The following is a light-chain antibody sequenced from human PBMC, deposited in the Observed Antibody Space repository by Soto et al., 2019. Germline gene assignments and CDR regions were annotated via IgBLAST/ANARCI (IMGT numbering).Light chain of an antibody. J-gene: IGKJ1*01. CDR3: QHYNSYSEA. Sequence: DIQMTQSPSTLSASVGDRVTITCRASQSIGIWLAWYQQKPGKAPKLLIYDASTLETGVPSRFSGSGSGTEFTFTISRLQPDDFATYYCQHYNSYSEAFGQGTKVDIK. CDR1: QSIGIW. CDR2: DAS. V-gene: IGKV1-5*01.